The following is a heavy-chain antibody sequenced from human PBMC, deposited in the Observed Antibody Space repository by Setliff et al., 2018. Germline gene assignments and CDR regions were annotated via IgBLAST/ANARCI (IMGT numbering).Heavy chain of an antibody. D-gene: IGHD2-2*01. J-gene: IGHJ4*02. V-gene: IGHV1-46*01. Sequence: GASVKVSCKASGCAFTSYYMYWVRQAPGQGLEWMGTINTGGGSASIVDQFQGRVTMTRDTSTSTIYLELTSLRSDDTAVYYFRLAHCNTTSCEEAFDNWGQGTLVTVS. CDR2: INTGGGSA. CDR1: GCAFTSYY. CDR3: RLAHCNTTSCEEAFDN.